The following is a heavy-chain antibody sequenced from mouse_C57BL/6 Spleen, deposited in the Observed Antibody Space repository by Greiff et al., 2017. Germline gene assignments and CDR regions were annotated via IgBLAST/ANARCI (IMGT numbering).Heavy chain of an antibody. J-gene: IGHJ4*01. CDR3: ARVMVTNYAMDY. V-gene: IGHV1-59*01. Sequence: QVQLQQPGAELVRPATSVKLSCKASGYTFTSYWMHWVKQRPGQGLEWIGVIDPSDSYTNYNQKFKGKATLTVDTSSSTAYMQLSSLTSEDSAVYDCARVMVTNYAMDYWGQGTSVTVSS. D-gene: IGHD2-3*01. CDR2: IDPSDSYT. CDR1: GYTFTSYW.